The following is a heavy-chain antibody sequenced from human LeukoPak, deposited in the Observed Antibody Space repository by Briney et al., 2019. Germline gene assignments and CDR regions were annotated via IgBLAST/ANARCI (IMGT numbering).Heavy chain of an antibody. D-gene: IGHD6-6*01. CDR2: INPNNSGT. CDR3: ARVVSSGWFDP. Sequence: ASVKVSCKASGYTFTGYYMHWVRQAPGQGLEWMGWINPNNSGTNYAQKFQGRVTMTRDTSISTAYMELSRLRSDDTAVYYCARVVSSGWFDPWGQGTLVTVSS. J-gene: IGHJ5*02. CDR1: GYTFTGYY. V-gene: IGHV1-2*02.